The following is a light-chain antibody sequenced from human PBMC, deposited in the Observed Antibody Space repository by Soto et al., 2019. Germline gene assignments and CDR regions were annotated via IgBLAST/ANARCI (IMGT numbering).Light chain of an antibody. V-gene: IGKV1-39*01. Sequence: DIQMTQSPSSLSASVGDRVSISCRASQSITRYLNWYQLKPGKAPKLLIYGASTLQSGVPSRFSGSGYGTDFTLIISSLQPDDFATYYCQQSSRTPWTFGQGTKVEIK. CDR2: GAS. CDR1: QSITRY. CDR3: QQSSRTPWT. J-gene: IGKJ1*01.